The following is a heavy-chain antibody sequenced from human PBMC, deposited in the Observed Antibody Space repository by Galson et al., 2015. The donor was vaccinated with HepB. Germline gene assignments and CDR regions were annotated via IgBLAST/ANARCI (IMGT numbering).Heavy chain of an antibody. J-gene: IGHJ4*02. D-gene: IGHD2-2*01. CDR3: ARHYYCNSTICDNHFDY. CDR1: GYRFTTYW. V-gene: IGHV5-51*01. CDR2: IYPGDSDT. Sequence: QSGAEVKKPRQSLKISCKASGYRFTTYWIGWVRQMPGKGLEWMGFIYPGDSDTRYSPSFQGQVTMSAHNAINTAYLQWDSLRASDTAIYYCARHYYCNSTICDNHFDYWGQGTPVTVSP.